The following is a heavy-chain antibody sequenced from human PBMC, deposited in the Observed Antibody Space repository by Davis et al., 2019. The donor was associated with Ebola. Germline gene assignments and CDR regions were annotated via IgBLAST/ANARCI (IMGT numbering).Heavy chain of an antibody. CDR1: GFTFSSYG. V-gene: IGHV3-30*18. CDR3: AKDGGEWELLIGGFDY. CDR2: ISYDGSNK. D-gene: IGHD1-26*01. J-gene: IGHJ4*02. Sequence: GGSLRLSCAASGFTFSSYGMHWVRQAPGKGLEWVAVISYDGSNKYYADSVKGRFTISRDNSKNTLYLQMNSLRDEDTAVYYCAKDGGEWELLIGGFDYWGQGTLVTVSS.